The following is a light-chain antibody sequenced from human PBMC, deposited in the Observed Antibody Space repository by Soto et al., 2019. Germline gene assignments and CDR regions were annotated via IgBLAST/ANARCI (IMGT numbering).Light chain of an antibody. CDR2: ATS. V-gene: IGKV3-15*01. J-gene: IGKJ2*01. Sequence: EIVMTQSPATLSVSPGERATLSCRASQSVSTNLVWYQQKPGQAPRLLIYATSTRATGIPGTFSGSGSGTEFTLTISSLQSEDFAVYSCQQYNIWPYTFGQGTKLEIK. CDR1: QSVSTN. CDR3: QQYNIWPYT.